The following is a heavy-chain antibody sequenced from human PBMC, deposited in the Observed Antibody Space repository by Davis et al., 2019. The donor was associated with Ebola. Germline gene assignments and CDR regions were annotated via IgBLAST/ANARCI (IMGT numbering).Heavy chain of an antibody. Sequence: GGSLRLSCATSGLTFRSFGMHWVRQAPGKGLEWVALISYDGIDKHYADSVRGRFTVSRDNYKNILYLEMSSLRADDTAVYYCAKEKVSGSSYYLDYWGQGTLVTVSS. D-gene: IGHD6-19*01. CDR3: AKEKVSGSSYYLDY. V-gene: IGHV3-30*18. CDR2: ISYDGIDK. J-gene: IGHJ4*02. CDR1: GLTFRSFG.